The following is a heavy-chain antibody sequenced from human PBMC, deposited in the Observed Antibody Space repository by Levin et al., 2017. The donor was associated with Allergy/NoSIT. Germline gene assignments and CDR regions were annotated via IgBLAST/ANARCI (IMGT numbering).Heavy chain of an antibody. CDR1: GFTFSSYA. V-gene: IGHV3-23*01. CDR2: ISGSGGST. J-gene: IGHJ5*02. D-gene: IGHD4-11*01. CDR3: AKDEIGYGGGDYSNYDLRHTENWFDP. Sequence: GESLKISCAASGFTFSSYAMSWVRQAPGKGLEWVSAISGSGGSTYYADSVKGRFTISRDNSKNTLYLQMNSLRAEDTAVYYCAKDEIGYGGGDYSNYDLRHTENWFDPWGQGTLVTVSS.